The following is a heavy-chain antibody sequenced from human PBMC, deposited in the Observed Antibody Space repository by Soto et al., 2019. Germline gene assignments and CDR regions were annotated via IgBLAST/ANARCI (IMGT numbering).Heavy chain of an antibody. J-gene: IGHJ4*02. V-gene: IGHV4-39*01. Sequence: SETLSLTCTVSGGSISSSDFYWGWLRQTPGKGLEFIGSMYYSGSTYYNPSLKSRLTISVDTSKNQFTLNLISVTAADTVVYYCARHVFNGDYDYWGQGTLVTVSS. D-gene: IGHD4-17*01. CDR1: GGSISSSDFY. CDR2: MYYSGST. CDR3: ARHVFNGDYDY.